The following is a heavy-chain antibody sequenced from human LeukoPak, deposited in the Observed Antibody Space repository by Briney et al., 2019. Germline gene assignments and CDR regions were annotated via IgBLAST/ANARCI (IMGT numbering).Heavy chain of an antibody. V-gene: IGHV3-74*01. CDR1: GFTFSSYW. CDR2: IKSDGST. CDR3: ARAPSEIGGYYPEYFRH. J-gene: IGHJ1*01. Sequence: GGSLRLSCAASGFTFSSYWMHWVRQAPGKGLVWVSRIKSDGSTNYADSVKGRFTISRDNAKNTLSLQMNSLRAEDTGVYYCARAPSEIGGYYPEYFRHWGQGTLVTVFS. D-gene: IGHD3-22*01.